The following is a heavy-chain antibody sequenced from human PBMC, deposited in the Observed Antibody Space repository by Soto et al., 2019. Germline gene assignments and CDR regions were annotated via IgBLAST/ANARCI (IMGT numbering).Heavy chain of an antibody. CDR2: IYYAGST. V-gene: IGHV4-59*08. Sequence: PAEALSVTCTVSAGSMISSYWRWIRQPPGRGLEWSGFIYYAGSTKYHTSLHSRVTISVDTPKNRFSLTVTSVTAADSAVYYRARRIVARETFDYWGQGTLVIVSS. D-gene: IGHD5-12*01. J-gene: IGHJ4*02. CDR1: AGSMISSY. CDR3: ARRIVARETFDY.